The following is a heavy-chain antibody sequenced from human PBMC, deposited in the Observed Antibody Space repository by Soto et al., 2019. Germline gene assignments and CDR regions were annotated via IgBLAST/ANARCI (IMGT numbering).Heavy chain of an antibody. Sequence: QVQLVQSGAEVKKPESSVKVSCKAPGGTFSTYAISWVRQAPGQGLEWMGGIIPMFGTANYAQRFQDRVRITADDSTNTVYMELSSLRSEDTAVYFCASGIQLWLRRINNGYSGWGQGTLVTVSS. CDR3: ASGIQLWLRRINNGYSG. CDR2: IIPMFGTA. CDR1: GGTFSTYA. V-gene: IGHV1-69*12. D-gene: IGHD5-18*01. J-gene: IGHJ4*02.